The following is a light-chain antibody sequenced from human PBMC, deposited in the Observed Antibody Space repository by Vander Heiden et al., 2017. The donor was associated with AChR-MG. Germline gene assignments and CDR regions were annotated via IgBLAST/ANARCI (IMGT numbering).Light chain of an antibody. V-gene: IGKV1-9*01. CDR3: LQLHSYPFT. CDR2: AAS. J-gene: IGKJ3*01. CDR1: QGISSY. Sequence: DIQLTQSPSFLSASVGDTVTITCRASQGISSYLAWHQQKPGKAPILLIYAASTLQSGVPSRFSGSASGTEFTLTISSLQPEDFATYYCLQLHSYPFTFGPGTKVDIK.